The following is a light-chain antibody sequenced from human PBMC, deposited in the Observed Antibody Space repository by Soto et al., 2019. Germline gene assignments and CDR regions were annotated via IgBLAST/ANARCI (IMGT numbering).Light chain of an antibody. CDR2: DNN. V-gene: IGLV1-51*01. CDR3: ATWDGNLSAGV. J-gene: IGLJ3*02. CDR1: SSXIGSHY. Sequence: QSVLTQPPSVSAXXXXRVXXXXXGSSSXIGSHYVSWYQQLPGTAPKLLIYDNNKRPSGIPDRFSGSKSGTSATLGVTGLQTGDEADYYCATWDGNLSAGVFGGGTKLTVL.